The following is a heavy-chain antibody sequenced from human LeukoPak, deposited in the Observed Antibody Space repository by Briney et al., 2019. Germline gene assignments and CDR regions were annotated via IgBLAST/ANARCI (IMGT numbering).Heavy chain of an antibody. J-gene: IGHJ4*02. V-gene: IGHV3-30*01. CDR1: GFTFSSYA. Sequence: GRSLRLSCAASGFTFSSYAMDWVRQAPGKGLEWVAVISYDGSNKYYADSVKGRLTISRDNSKNTLYLQMNSLRAEDTAVYYCAREREWELLTSPFDYWGQGTLVTVSS. CDR2: ISYDGSNK. CDR3: AREREWELLTSPFDY. D-gene: IGHD1-26*01.